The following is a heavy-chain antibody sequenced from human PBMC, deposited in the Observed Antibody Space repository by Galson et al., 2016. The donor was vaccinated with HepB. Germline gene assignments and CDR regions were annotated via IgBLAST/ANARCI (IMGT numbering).Heavy chain of an antibody. V-gene: IGHV5-51*01. CDR2: IYPRDSTT. CDR3: AGQGPNNRDWYWSWDNDALDI. J-gene: IGHJ3*02. CDR1: GYIFSTYW. D-gene: IGHD2-8*02. Sequence: QSGAEVKKSGESLKISCKGSGYIFSTYWIGWVRQMPGKGLEWMGIIYPRDSTTRYSASFQGHVTISADKSISTAYLQWRSLKASDTATYYCAGQGPNNRDWYWSWDNDALDIWGQGTRVSVS.